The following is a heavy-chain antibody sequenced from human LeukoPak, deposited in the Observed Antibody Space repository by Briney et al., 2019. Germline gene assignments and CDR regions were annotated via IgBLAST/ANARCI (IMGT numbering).Heavy chain of an antibody. J-gene: IGHJ4*02. D-gene: IGHD1-26*01. CDR1: GGSFSGYY. CDR3: AQGGPPHYFDY. Sequence: PSETLSLTCALYGGSFSGYYWSWIRQPPGKGREWIGEINHSGSTNYNPSLKSRVTISVDTSKNQFYLKLRSVTAADTAVYYCAQGGPPHYFDYWGQGTLVTVSS. V-gene: IGHV4-34*01. CDR2: INHSGST.